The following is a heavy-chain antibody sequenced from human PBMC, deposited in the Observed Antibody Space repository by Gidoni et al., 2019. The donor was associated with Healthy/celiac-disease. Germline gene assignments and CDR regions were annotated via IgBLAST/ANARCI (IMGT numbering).Heavy chain of an antibody. V-gene: IGHV1-2*02. CDR3: ARSLYIAVAGCPFDP. Sequence: QVQLVQSGAEVKKPGASVKVSCKASGYTFTGYYMHWVRQAPGQGLEWMGWNNPNSGGTNYAQKFQGRFTMTRDTSISTAYMELSRLRSDDTAVYYCARSLYIAVAGCPFDPWGQGTLVTVSS. D-gene: IGHD6-19*01. CDR1: GYTFTGYY. CDR2: NNPNSGGT. J-gene: IGHJ5*02.